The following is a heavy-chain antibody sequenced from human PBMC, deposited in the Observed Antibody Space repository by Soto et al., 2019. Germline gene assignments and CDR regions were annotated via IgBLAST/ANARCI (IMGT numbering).Heavy chain of an antibody. J-gene: IGHJ4*02. D-gene: IGHD5-18*01. Sequence: EASVKVSCKASGGTFSSYAISWVRQAPGQGLEWMGGIIPIFGTANYAQKFQGRVTITADESTSTAYMELSSLRSEDTAVYYCAGEPRRGYSYGSIDYWGQGTLVTVSS. CDR2: IIPIFGTA. CDR1: GGTFSSYA. CDR3: AGEPRRGYSYGSIDY. V-gene: IGHV1-69*13.